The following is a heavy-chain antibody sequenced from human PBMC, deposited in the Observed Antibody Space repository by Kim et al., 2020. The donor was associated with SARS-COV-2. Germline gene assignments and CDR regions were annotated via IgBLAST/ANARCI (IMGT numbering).Heavy chain of an antibody. CDR3: ARGLMVRGGIRGGNWFDP. Sequence: SETLSLTCTVSGGSISSYYWSWIRQPPGKGLEWIGYIYYSGSTNYNPSLKSRVTISVDTSKNQFSLKLSSVTAADTAVYYCARGLMVRGGIRGGNWFDPWGQGTLVTVSS. V-gene: IGHV4-59*01. CDR1: GGSISSYY. CDR2: IYYSGST. D-gene: IGHD3-10*01. J-gene: IGHJ5*02.